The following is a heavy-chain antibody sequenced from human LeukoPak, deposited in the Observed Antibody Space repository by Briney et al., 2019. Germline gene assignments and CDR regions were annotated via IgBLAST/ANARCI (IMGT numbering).Heavy chain of an antibody. Sequence: ASVKVSCKASGYTFTGYYMHWVRQAPGQGLEWMGWINPNSGGTNYAQKFQGRVTMTRDTSISTAYMELSRLRSDDTAVYYCARDSSSWDQYNWFDPWGQGTLVTVSS. J-gene: IGHJ5*02. D-gene: IGHD6-13*01. CDR3: ARDSSSWDQYNWFDP. CDR2: INPNSGGT. V-gene: IGHV1-2*02. CDR1: GYTFTGYY.